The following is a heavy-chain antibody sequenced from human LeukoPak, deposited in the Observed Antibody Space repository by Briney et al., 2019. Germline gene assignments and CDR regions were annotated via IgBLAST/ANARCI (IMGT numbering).Heavy chain of an antibody. CDR3: ARNRFGSKWFFDY. J-gene: IGHJ4*02. CDR2: INAGNGNT. CDR1: GYTFTNYA. V-gene: IGHV1-3*01. D-gene: IGHD3-10*01. Sequence: ASVKVSCKASGYTFTNYAMHWVRQAPGQRREWMGWINAGNGNTKYSQKFQGRVTITRDTSASTAYMELSSLRSEDTAVYYCARNRFGSKWFFDYWGQGTLVTVSS.